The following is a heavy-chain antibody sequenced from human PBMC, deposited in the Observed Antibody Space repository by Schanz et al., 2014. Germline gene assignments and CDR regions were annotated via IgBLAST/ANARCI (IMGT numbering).Heavy chain of an antibody. D-gene: IGHD2-15*01. V-gene: IGHV1-8*02. Sequence: QVQLVQSGAEVKKPGASVKVSCKASGYTFTSYGISWVRQAPGQGLEWMGWMNPNSGNTGYAQKFQGRVTMTRNTSISTAYMELSSLRSEDTAVYYCARLVGPSFYYGMDVWGQGTTVTVSS. CDR3: ARLVGPSFYYGMDV. CDR1: GYTFTSYG. J-gene: IGHJ6*02. CDR2: MNPNSGNT.